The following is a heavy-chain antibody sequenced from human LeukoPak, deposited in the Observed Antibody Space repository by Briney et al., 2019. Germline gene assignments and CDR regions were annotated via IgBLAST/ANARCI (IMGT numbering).Heavy chain of an antibody. CDR2: INHSGST. V-gene: IGHV4-34*01. Sequence: PSETLSLTCAVYGGSFSGYYWSWIRQPPGKGLEWIGEINHSGSTNYNPSLKSRVTISVDTSKNQFSLKLSSVTAADTAVYYCARGTHFCPVTTYLNYYYYYGMDVWGQGTTVTVSS. CDR1: GGSFSGYY. J-gene: IGHJ6*02. CDR3: ARGTHFCPVTTYLNYYYYYGMDV. D-gene: IGHD4-17*01.